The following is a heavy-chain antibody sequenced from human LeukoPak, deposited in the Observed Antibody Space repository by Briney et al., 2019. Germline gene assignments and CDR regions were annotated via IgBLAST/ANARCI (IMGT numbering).Heavy chain of an antibody. D-gene: IGHD3-10*01. CDR3: ARGYGGWFGELLGIFDY. CDR2: IKQDGSEK. J-gene: IGHJ4*02. CDR1: GFTFSNYW. Sequence: GGSLRLSCAASGFTFSNYWMSWVRQAPGKGLEWVASIKQDGSEKYYVDSVKGRLTISRDNAKNSLYLQMNSLRAEDTAVYYCARGYGGWFGELLGIFDYWGQGTLVTVSS. V-gene: IGHV3-7*01.